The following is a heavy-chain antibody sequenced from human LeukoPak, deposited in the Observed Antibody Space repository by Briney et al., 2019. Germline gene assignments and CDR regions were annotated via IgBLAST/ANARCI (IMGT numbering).Heavy chain of an antibody. V-gene: IGHV1-69*13. CDR2: IIPIFGTA. J-gene: IGHJ5*02. D-gene: IGHD6-19*01. CDR1: GGTFSSYA. Sequence: GASVKVSCKASGGTFSSYAISWVRQAPGQGLEWMGGIIPIFGTANYAQKFQGRVTITADESTSTAYMELSSLRSDDTAVYYCARVSGSAAVAGTGWFDPWGQGTLVTVSS. CDR3: ARVSGSAAVAGTGWFDP.